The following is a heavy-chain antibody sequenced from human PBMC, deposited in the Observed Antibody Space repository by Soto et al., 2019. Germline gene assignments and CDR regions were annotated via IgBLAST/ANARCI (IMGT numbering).Heavy chain of an antibody. D-gene: IGHD3-10*01. J-gene: IGHJ4*02. Sequence: PGGSLRLSCAASRFTFSDYYMGWIRQAPGKGLEWVSYISSPSHYTGGAESVKGRFTISRDNAKNSLYLQMNSLRAEDTAVYYCARDQGMVAFDSWGQGALVTVSS. CDR3: ARDQGMVAFDS. CDR2: ISSPSHYT. CDR1: RFTFSDYY. V-gene: IGHV3-11*06.